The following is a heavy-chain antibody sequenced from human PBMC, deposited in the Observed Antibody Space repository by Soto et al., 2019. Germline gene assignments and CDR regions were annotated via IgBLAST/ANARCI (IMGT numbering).Heavy chain of an antibody. Sequence: PGESLKISCKGSGYSFSNYWIGWVRQMPGKGLEWMGIIYPGNFDIRYSPSFQGQVTISADKSISTAYLQWSSLKASDTAMYYCGSHPYGDYDIMDVWGQGTMVTVSS. J-gene: IGHJ6*02. D-gene: IGHD4-17*01. CDR3: GSHPYGDYDIMDV. CDR1: GYSFSNYW. CDR2: IYPGNFDI. V-gene: IGHV5-51*01.